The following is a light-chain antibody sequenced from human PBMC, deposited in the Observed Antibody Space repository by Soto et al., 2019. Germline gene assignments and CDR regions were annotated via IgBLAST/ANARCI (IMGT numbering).Light chain of an antibody. Sequence: EIVLTQSPGTLSLSPGERATLSCRASQSVSKLAWYQQKPGQAPRLLIYGASSRATGIPDRFSGSESGKDFILTISRLEPEGFAVYYFQLYGGSRDTFGQGTKLEIK. CDR2: GAS. V-gene: IGKV3-20*01. CDR1: QSVSK. J-gene: IGKJ2*01. CDR3: QLYGGSRDT.